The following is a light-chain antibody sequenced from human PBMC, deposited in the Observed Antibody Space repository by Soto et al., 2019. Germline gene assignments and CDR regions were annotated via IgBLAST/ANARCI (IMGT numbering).Light chain of an antibody. CDR1: QSVDNGY. Sequence: EIVFTQSAGTLSLSPGERATLSCRASQSVDNGYLAWYQQKPGQAPRLLIYGASSRATGIPDRFGGSGAGTDFTLTVSRLEPEDFAVYYCQQYGSSQWTFGQGTKVDI. CDR2: GAS. J-gene: IGKJ1*01. V-gene: IGKV3-20*01. CDR3: QQYGSSQWT.